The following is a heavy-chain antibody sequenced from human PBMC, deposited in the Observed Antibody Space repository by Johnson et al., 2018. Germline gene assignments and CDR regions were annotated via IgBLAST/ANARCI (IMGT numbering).Heavy chain of an antibody. J-gene: IGHJ4*02. CDR2: IGTAGDT. Sequence: VQLGQAGGGLVQPGGSLRLSCAASGFTFSSYDMHWVRQATGKGLEWVSAIGTAGDTYYPGSVKGRFTISRENAKNSLYLQMNSLRVEDTAVYYCAREDWNTISCRLDYWGQGTLVTVSS. CDR1: GFTFSSYD. D-gene: IGHD1-1*01. CDR3: AREDWNTISCRLDY. V-gene: IGHV3-13*01.